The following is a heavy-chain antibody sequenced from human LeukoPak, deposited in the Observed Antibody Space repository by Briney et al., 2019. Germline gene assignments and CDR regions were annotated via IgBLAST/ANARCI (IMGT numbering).Heavy chain of an antibody. CDR3: AKDHLAIFMIVVVLDS. CDR2: IKQTGSEN. D-gene: IGHD3-22*01. CDR1: GFTFSSYW. Sequence: GGSLRLSCAASGFTFSSYWMSWVRQAPGKGLEWVANIKQTGSENYYVDSVKGRFTISRDNAKNSLYLHMNSLRAEDTAIYYCAKDHLAIFMIVVVLDSWGQGTLVTVSS. J-gene: IGHJ4*02. V-gene: IGHV3-7*03.